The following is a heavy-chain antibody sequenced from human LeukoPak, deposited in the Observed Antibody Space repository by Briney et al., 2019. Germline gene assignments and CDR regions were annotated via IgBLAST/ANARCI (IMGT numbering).Heavy chain of an antibody. Sequence: GGSLRLSCAASGVTLSSYAMTWVRQAPGKGLEWVSAISGSGGSTYYADSVKGRLTISRDNSKNTLYLQLNSLKAEDTAVYYCAQDQNMIVVVISNWGQGTLVTVSS. CDR2: ISGSGGST. CDR3: AQDQNMIVVVISN. J-gene: IGHJ4*02. CDR1: GVTLSSYA. D-gene: IGHD3-22*01. V-gene: IGHV3-23*01.